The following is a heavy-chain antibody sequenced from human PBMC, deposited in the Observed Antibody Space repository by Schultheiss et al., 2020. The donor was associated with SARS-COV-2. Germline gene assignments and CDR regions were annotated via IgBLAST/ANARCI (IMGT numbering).Heavy chain of an antibody. J-gene: IGHJ3*02. CDR2: INSDGSGT. CDR1: GFTFSSYW. Sequence: GESLKISCAASGFTFSSYWMHWVRQAPGKGLVWVSRINSDGSGTSYADSVKGRFTISRDNAKNTLYLQMNSLRADDTAVYYCARDRSPDAFDIWGQGTMVTVSS. V-gene: IGHV3-74*01. D-gene: IGHD1-14*01. CDR3: ARDRSPDAFDI.